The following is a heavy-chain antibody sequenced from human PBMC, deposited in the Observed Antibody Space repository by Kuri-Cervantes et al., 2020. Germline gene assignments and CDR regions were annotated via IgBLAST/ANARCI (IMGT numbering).Heavy chain of an antibody. CDR2: VNPNSSNT. Sequence: ASVKVSCKACGYTFTSYGISWVRQATGQGLEWMGWVNPNSSNTGYAQKFQGRVTMTRNTSISTAYMELSSLRSEDTAVYYCARDMTTVTTDAFDIWGQGTMVTVSS. CDR3: ARDMTTVTTDAFDI. CDR1: GYTFTSYG. J-gene: IGHJ3*02. V-gene: IGHV1-8*02. D-gene: IGHD4-17*01.